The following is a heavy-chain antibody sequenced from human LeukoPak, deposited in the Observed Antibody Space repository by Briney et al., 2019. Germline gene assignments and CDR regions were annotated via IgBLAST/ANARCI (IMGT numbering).Heavy chain of an antibody. CDR3: ARLRTVTKGWKRAYYFGY. V-gene: IGHV5-10-1*01. CDR2: IDPSDSYT. CDR1: GYSFTSYW. Sequence: GESLKISCKGSGYSFTSYWISWVRQMPGKGLEWMGRIDPSDSYTNYSPSFQGHVTISADKSISTAYLQWSSLKASDTAMYYCARLRTVTKGWKRAYYFGYWGQGTLVTVSS. D-gene: IGHD4-17*01. J-gene: IGHJ4*02.